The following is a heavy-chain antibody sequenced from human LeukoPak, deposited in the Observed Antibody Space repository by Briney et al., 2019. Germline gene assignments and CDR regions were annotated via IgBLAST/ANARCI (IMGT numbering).Heavy chain of an antibody. V-gene: IGHV4-34*01. D-gene: IGHD3-10*01. J-gene: IGHJ4*02. Sequence: SETLSLTCAVYGGSFSGYYWSWIRQPPGKGLEWIGEINHSGSTNYNPSLNSRVTISVDTSKNQFSLKLSSVTAADTAVYYCARGARGYGSGKCYFDYWGQGTLVTVSS. CDR2: INHSGST. CDR1: GGSFSGYY. CDR3: ARGARGYGSGKCYFDY.